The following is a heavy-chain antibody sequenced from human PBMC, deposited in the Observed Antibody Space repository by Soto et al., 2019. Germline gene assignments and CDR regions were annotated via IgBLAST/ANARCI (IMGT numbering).Heavy chain of an antibody. J-gene: IGHJ4*02. D-gene: IGHD2-2*01. V-gene: IGHV1-2*04. Sequence: GASVKVSCKASGYTFTGYYMHWVRQAPGQGLEWMGWINPNSGGTNYAQKFQGWVTMTRDTSISTAYMELSRLRSDDTAVYYCARGPTTRSSDHCSSTSCHDFLGGIDYWGQGTLVTVSS. CDR3: ARGPTTRSSDHCSSTSCHDFLGGIDY. CDR2: INPNSGGT. CDR1: GYTFTGYY.